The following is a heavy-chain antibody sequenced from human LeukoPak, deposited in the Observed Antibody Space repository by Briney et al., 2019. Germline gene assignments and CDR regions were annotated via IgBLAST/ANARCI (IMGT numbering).Heavy chain of an antibody. V-gene: IGHV1-8*01. CDR1: GYTFTSYD. CDR3: AVMVRGVIRYYYYYMDV. Sequence: ASVKVSCKASGYTFTSYDINWVRQATGQGLEWMGWMNPNSGNTGYAQKFQGRVTMTRNTSISTAYMELSSLRSEDTAVYYCAVMVRGVIRYYYYYMDVWGKGTTVTVSS. J-gene: IGHJ6*03. D-gene: IGHD3-10*01. CDR2: MNPNSGNT.